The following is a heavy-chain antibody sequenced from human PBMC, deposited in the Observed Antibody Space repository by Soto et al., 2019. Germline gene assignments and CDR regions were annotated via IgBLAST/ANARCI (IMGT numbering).Heavy chain of an antibody. CDR3: ARDPRGYCRGGSCPLFLGWFDP. J-gene: IGHJ5*02. V-gene: IGHV1-18*01. CDR1: GYTFTSYG. CDR2: ISAYNGNT. Sequence: QVQLVQSGAEVKKPGASVKVSCKASGYTFTSYGISWVRQAPGQGLEWMGWISAYNGNTNYAQKLQGRVTMTTDTSTSTAYMELRSLRSDDTAVYYCARDPRGYCRGGSCPLFLGWFDPWGQGTLVTVSS. D-gene: IGHD2-15*01.